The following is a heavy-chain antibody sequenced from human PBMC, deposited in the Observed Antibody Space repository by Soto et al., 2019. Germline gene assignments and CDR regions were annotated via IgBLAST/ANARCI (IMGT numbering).Heavy chain of an antibody. D-gene: IGHD2-2*02. CDR2: ISGSGGST. CDR3: AGCSSTSCYTGYYYYYYGMDV. CDR1: GFTFSSYA. J-gene: IGHJ6*02. Sequence: GGSLRLSCAASGFTFSSYAMSWVRQAPGKGLEWVSAISGSGGSTYYADSVKGRFTISRDNSKNTLYLQMNSLRAEDTAVYYCAGCSSTSCYTGYYYYYYGMDVWGQGTTVTVSS. V-gene: IGHV3-23*01.